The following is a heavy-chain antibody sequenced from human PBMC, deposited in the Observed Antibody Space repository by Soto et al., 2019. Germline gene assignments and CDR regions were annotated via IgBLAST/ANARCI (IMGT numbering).Heavy chain of an antibody. Sequence: SETLSLTCTVSGASISGFYWSWIRKSAGKGLEWIGRIYATGTTDYNPSLKSRVMMSVDASKKQFSLKLRSVTAADTAVYYCVRDGTKTLRDWFDPWGQGTLVTVSS. CDR2: IYATGTT. CDR1: GASISGFY. J-gene: IGHJ5*02. D-gene: IGHD1-1*01. CDR3: VRDGTKTLRDWFDP. V-gene: IGHV4-4*07.